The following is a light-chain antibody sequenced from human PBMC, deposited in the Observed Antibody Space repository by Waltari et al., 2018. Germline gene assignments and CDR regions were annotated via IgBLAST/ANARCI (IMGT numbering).Light chain of an antibody. V-gene: IGLV1-40*01. Sequence: QSVLTQPPSVSGAPGQGVPIPCPGSSSNIGAGYDVHWYQQLPGTAPKLLIYGNSNRPSGVPDRFSGSKSGTSASLAITGLQAEDEADYYCQSYDSSLSGGVFGGGTKLTVL. J-gene: IGLJ2*01. CDR1: SSNIGAGYD. CDR2: GNS. CDR3: QSYDSSLSGGV.